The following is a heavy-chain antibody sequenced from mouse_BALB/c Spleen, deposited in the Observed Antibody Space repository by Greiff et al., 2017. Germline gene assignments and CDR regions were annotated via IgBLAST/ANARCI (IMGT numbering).Heavy chain of an antibody. Sequence: EVMLVESGGGLVKPGGSLKLSCAASGFTFSSFGMHWVRQAPEKGLEWVAYISSGSSTIYYADTVKGRFTISRDNPKNTLFLQMTSLRSEDTAMYYCARWGNYYAMDYWGQGTSVTVSS. CDR2: ISSGSSTI. CDR1: GFTFSSFG. V-gene: IGHV5-17*02. CDR3: ARWGNYYAMDY. J-gene: IGHJ4*01.